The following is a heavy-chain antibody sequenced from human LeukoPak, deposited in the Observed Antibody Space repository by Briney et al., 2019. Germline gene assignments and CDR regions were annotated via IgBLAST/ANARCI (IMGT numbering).Heavy chain of an antibody. CDR2: ISYDGSNK. CDR1: GFTFSSYG. J-gene: IGHJ4*02. CDR3: ARVRETYFSDSRGWELPY. Sequence: GGSLRLSCAASGFTFSSYGMHWVRQAPGKGLEWVAVISYDGSNKYYADSVKGRFTISRDNSKNTLYLQMNSLRAEDTAVYYCARVRETYFSDSRGWELPYWGQGTLVTVSS. D-gene: IGHD3-22*01. V-gene: IGHV3-30*03.